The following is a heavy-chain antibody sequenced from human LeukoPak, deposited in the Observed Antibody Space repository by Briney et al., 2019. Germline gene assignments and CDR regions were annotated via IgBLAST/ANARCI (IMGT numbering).Heavy chain of an antibody. Sequence: PGGSLRLSCAASGFTFSNAWMSWVRQAPGKGLEWVGRIKSKTDGGTTDYAAPVKGRFTISRDDSKNTLYLQMNSLKTEDTAVYYCTTEDYYGSGSYHNDGYYFDYWGQGTLVTVSS. D-gene: IGHD3-10*01. J-gene: IGHJ4*02. CDR1: GFTFSNAW. V-gene: IGHV3-15*01. CDR3: TTEDYYGSGSYHNDGYYFDY. CDR2: IKSKTDGGTT.